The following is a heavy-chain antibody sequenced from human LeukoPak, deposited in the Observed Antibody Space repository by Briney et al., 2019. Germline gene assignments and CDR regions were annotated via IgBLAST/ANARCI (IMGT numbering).Heavy chain of an antibody. D-gene: IGHD3-10*01. CDR2: INSDGSST. Sequence: GGSLRLSCAASGFTFSSYWMHWVRQAPGKGLGWVSRINSDGSSTSYADSAKGRFTLSTDNAKNTLYLQMNSLRAEDTAVYYCATRYGSGSYYVDYWGQGTLVTVSS. CDR1: GFTFSSYW. V-gene: IGHV3-74*01. CDR3: ATRYGSGSYYVDY. J-gene: IGHJ4*02.